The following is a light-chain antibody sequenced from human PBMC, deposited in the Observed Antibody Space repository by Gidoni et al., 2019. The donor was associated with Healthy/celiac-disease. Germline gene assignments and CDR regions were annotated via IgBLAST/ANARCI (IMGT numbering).Light chain of an antibody. V-gene: IGKV2-28*01. Sequence: DLVMTLSPLSLPVSPGEPASISCRSSQSLLHSNGYNYLDGYLQKPGQSPQLLIYLGSNRASGVPDRFSGSGSGTDFTLKISRVEAEDVGVYYCMQALQTRGFTFGPGTKVDIK. CDR3: MQALQTRGFT. J-gene: IGKJ3*01. CDR2: LGS. CDR1: QSLLHSNGYNY.